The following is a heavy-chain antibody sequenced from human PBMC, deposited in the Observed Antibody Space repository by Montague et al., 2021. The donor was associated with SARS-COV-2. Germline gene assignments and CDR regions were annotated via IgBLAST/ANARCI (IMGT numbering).Heavy chain of an antibody. CDR3: AKGQKIKWLVLHSAPDWFDP. D-gene: IGHD6-19*01. CDR2: ISWSSNSI. V-gene: IGHV3-9*01. Sequence: SLRLSCAASGFTFDDYAMHWVRQAPGKALEWVSGISWSSNSIGYGDSVRGRFTTSRDNAKNSLYLQMNSLRAEDTGLYYCAKGQKIKWLVLHSAPDWFDPWGQGTLVTVSS. J-gene: IGHJ5*02. CDR1: GFTFDDYA.